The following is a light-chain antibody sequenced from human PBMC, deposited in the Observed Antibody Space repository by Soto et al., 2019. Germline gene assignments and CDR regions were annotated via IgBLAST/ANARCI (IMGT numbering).Light chain of an antibody. J-gene: IGKJ1*01. V-gene: IGKV1-39*01. CDR3: QQTYSTPWT. Sequence: DIQMTQSPSSLSASVGDRVTITCLASQSISSYLSWYQQKPGKAPKXMIYAASSLQSGVPSRFSGSGSGTDFALTISSLQPEDVATYFCQQTYSTPWTFGQGTKVDI. CDR2: AAS. CDR1: QSISSY.